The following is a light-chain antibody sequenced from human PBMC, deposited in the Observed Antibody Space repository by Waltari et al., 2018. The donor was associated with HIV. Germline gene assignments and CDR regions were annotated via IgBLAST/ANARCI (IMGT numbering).Light chain of an antibody. CDR1: SSNIGSHY. CDR2: DNN. J-gene: IGLJ2*01. Sequence: QSVLTQPPSVSAAPGQKVTISCSGSSSNIGSHYVSWYQQLPGAAPKLLIYDNNKRPPGIPDRFSGSKSGTSATLGIAGLQIGDEADYYCGTWDTSLRVLALGGGTKVTVL. CDR3: GTWDTSLRVLA. V-gene: IGLV1-51*01.